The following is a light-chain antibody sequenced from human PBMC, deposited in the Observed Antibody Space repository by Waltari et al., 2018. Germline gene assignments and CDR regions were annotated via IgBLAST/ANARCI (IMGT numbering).Light chain of an antibody. CDR1: SPNIGAGYD. CDR2: GNS. CDR3: QSYDSSLSAVV. V-gene: IGLV1-40*01. J-gene: IGLJ2*01. Sequence: QSVLTQPPSVSGAPGQRVTISCTGSSPNIGAGYDVPWYQQLPGTAPKLLIYGNSNRPSGVPDRFSGSKSGTSASLAITGLQAEDEADYYCQSYDSSLSAVVFGGGTKLTVL.